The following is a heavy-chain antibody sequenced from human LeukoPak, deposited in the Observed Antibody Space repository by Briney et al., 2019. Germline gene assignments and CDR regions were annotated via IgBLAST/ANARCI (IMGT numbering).Heavy chain of an antibody. CDR3: ARGRSKDY. J-gene: IGHJ4*02. CDR1: GFTFSGYW. CDR2: IKYDGSEK. Sequence: GSLRLSCAGSGFTFSGYWMSWVRQAPGKGLEWVANIKYDGSEKYYVDSVKGRFTISRDNAKNSLYLQMNSLRVEDTAVYYCARGRSKDYWGQGTLVTVSS. D-gene: IGHD3-10*01. V-gene: IGHV3-7*04.